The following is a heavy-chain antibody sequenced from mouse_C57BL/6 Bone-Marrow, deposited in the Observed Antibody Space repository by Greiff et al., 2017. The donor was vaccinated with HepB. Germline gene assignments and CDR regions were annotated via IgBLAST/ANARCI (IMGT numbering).Heavy chain of an antibody. V-gene: IGHV5-6*01. D-gene: IGHD1-1*01. J-gene: IGHJ1*03. CDR1: GFTFSSYG. Sequence: EVKLMESGGDLVKPGGSLKLSCAASGFTFSSYGMSWVRQTPDKRLEWVATISSGGSYPYYPDSVKGRFTISRDNAKNTLYLQMSSLKSEDTAMYYCAIGTVEGRWYFDVWGTGTTVTVSS. CDR2: ISSGGSYP. CDR3: AIGTVEGRWYFDV.